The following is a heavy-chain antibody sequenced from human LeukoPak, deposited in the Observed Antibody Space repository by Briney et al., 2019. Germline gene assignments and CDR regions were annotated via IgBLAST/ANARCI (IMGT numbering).Heavy chain of an antibody. CDR1: GGSISGYY. J-gene: IGHJ3*02. V-gene: IGHV4-59*01. Sequence: SGTLSLTCTVSGGSISGYYWSWSRQRPGKGLGWIGYIYYSGSANDNPSLTSRVTISVDTPKNQISLEPGSVTAAYTAVYSCARARHRGWYAFYSWGQGTMVTVSS. CDR3: ARARHRGWYAFYS. D-gene: IGHD6-19*01. CDR2: IYYSGSA.